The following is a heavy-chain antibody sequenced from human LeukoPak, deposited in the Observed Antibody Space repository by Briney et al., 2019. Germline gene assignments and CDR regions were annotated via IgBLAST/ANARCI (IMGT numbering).Heavy chain of an antibody. Sequence: SVKVSCKASGGTFSSYAISWVRQAPGQGLEWMGRIIPILGIANYAQKFQGRVTITADKATSTAYMELSSLRSEDTAVYYCARGYDFWSGHDAFDIWGQGTMVTVSS. CDR1: GGTFSSYA. CDR3: ARGYDFWSGHDAFDI. V-gene: IGHV1-69*04. D-gene: IGHD3-3*01. CDR2: IIPILGIA. J-gene: IGHJ3*02.